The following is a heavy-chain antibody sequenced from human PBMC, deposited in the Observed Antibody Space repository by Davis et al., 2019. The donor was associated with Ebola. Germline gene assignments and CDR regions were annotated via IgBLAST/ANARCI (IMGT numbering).Heavy chain of an antibody. CDR1: GFTFSSYW. J-gene: IGHJ5*02. D-gene: IGHD5-12*01. CDR3: ARWLRFHGFDP. V-gene: IGHV3-74*01. Sequence: GESLKLSCAASGFTFSSYWMHWVRQAPGKGLVWVSRINSDGSSTSYADSVKGRFTISRDNAKNTLYLQMNSLRAEDTAVYYCARWLRFHGFDPWGQGTLVTVSS. CDR2: INSDGSST.